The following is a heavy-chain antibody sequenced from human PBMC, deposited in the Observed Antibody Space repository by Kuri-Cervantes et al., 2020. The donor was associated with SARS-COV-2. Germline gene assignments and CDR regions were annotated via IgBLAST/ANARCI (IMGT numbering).Heavy chain of an antibody. CDR1: GYTFNTYG. CDR2: NSVYSGKT. Sequence: ASVKVSCKTSGYTFNTYGIHWVRQAPGQGLEWMGWNSVYSGKTNYTQKVQGRVTMNTDTSTSTAYMELRSLRSDDTAVYYCSRAGFDYWGQGTLVTVSS. J-gene: IGHJ4*02. CDR3: SRAGFDY. V-gene: IGHV1-18*04.